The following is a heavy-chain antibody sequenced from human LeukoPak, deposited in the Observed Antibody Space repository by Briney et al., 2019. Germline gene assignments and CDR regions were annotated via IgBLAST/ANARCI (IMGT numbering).Heavy chain of an antibody. V-gene: IGHV3-7*01. CDR3: AREYSGVFDY. Sequence: GGSLRLSCAASGFTFSNYWMNWVRQAPGKGLEWVANIKGDGSDKYYVDSVKGRFTISRDNAKNSLYLQMNSLRAEDTAVYYCAREYSGVFDYWGQGTLVTVSS. CDR1: GFTFSNYW. J-gene: IGHJ4*02. D-gene: IGHD5-12*01. CDR2: IKGDGSDK.